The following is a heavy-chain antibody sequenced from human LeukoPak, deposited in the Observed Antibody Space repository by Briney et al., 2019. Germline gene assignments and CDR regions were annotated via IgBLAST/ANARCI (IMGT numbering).Heavy chain of an antibody. J-gene: IGHJ4*02. CDR2: ISGSGGST. V-gene: IGHV3-23*01. CDR1: GFTFSDYA. D-gene: IGHD5-18*01. CDR3: AWKDTTMVYFDY. Sequence: GGSLRLSCVVSGFTFSDYAMSWVRQAPGKGLEWVSGISGSGGSTYYADSVKGRFTISRDNSENTLYLEMDSLRAEDTAIYYCAWKDTTMVYFDYWGQGTLVTVS.